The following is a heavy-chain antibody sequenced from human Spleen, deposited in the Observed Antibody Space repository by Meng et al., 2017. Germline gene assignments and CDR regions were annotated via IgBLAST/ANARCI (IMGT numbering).Heavy chain of an antibody. CDR2: INHSGST. Sequence: QVQIKQWGAGLLKPSETLSLTCAVYGGSFSGYYWSWIRQPPGKGLEWIGEINHSGSTNYNPSLESRATISVDTSQNNLSLKLSSVTAADSAVYYCARGPTTMAHDFDYWGQGTLVTVSS. CDR1: GGSFSGYY. V-gene: IGHV4-34*01. J-gene: IGHJ4*02. D-gene: IGHD4-11*01. CDR3: ARGPTTMAHDFDY.